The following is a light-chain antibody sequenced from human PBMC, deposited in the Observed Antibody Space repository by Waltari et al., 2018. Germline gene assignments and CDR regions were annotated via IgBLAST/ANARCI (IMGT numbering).Light chain of an antibody. Sequence: EIALTQSPGTLSLSPGERATLSCRASQTITGSWLTWYQRKPGQAPRLLIYGASIRATGIPVRFSGRGSGTDFTLTISRLEPEDFAVYYCQQYDGSSVTFGGGTKVEVK. CDR1: QTITGSW. CDR2: GAS. V-gene: IGKV3-20*01. J-gene: IGKJ4*01. CDR3: QQYDGSSVT.